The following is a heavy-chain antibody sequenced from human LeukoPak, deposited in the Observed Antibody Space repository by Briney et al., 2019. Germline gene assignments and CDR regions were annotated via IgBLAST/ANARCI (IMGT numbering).Heavy chain of an antibody. CDR2: IYYSGST. V-gene: IGHV4-4*02. J-gene: IGHJ3*02. Sequence: PSETLSLTCTVSGGSISSSNWWSWVRQPPGKGLDWTGYIYYSGSTNYNPSLKSRVTIPVETPKNKFSLNQTPVTPPDTAVYYCARAKCIAVGGRSGSAFEIWGQGTMVTVSS. CDR1: GGSISSSNW. D-gene: IGHD6-19*01. CDR3: ARAKCIAVGGRSGSAFEI.